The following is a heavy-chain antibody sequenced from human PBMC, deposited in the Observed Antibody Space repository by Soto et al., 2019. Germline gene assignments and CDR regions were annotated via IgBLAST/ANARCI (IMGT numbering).Heavy chain of an antibody. D-gene: IGHD6-13*01. Sequence: QVQLVQSGAEVKKPGSSVKVSCKASGGTFSSYAISWVRQAPGQGLEWMGGIIPIFGTANYAQKFQGRVTITADKSTRTAYMELSSLRSEDTAVYYCARRPRIAAGQNWFDPWGQGTLVTVSS. V-gene: IGHV1-69*06. CDR3: ARRPRIAAGQNWFDP. J-gene: IGHJ5*02. CDR2: IIPIFGTA. CDR1: GGTFSSYA.